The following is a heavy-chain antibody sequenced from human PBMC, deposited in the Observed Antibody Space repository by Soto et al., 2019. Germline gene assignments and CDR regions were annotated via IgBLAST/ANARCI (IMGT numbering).Heavy chain of an antibody. D-gene: IGHD3-10*01. CDR2: IIPILGVA. J-gene: IGHJ6*02. CDR3: ARFRGSYGMDV. Sequence: QVQLVQSGAEVKKPGSSVKVSCKASGGTFSSYTISWVRQAPGQGLEWMGRIIPILGVANYAQKCQGRVTINADKSVRTAYMELSRRRSEATAVYYCARFRGSYGMDVWGQGTTVTVSS. V-gene: IGHV1-69*02. CDR1: GGTFSSYT.